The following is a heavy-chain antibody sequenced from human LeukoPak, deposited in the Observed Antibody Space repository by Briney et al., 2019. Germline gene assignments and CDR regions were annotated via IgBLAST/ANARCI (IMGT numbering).Heavy chain of an antibody. CDR1: GYTFTGYY. Sequence: ASVKVSCKASGYTFTGYYIHWVRQAPGQGLEWMGIINPSGGSTSYAQKFQGRVTMTRDMSTSTVYMELSSLRSEDTAVYYCARADFWSGYYFVPSYYMDVWGKGTTVTVSS. J-gene: IGHJ6*03. V-gene: IGHV1-46*01. D-gene: IGHD3-3*01. CDR3: ARADFWSGYYFVPSYYMDV. CDR2: INPSGGST.